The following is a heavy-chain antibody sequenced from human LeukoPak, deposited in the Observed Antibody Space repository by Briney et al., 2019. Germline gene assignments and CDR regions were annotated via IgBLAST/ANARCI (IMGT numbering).Heavy chain of an antibody. J-gene: IGHJ6*02. CDR3: AKEGYYGSGSNYYGMDV. CDR2: INSDGSST. V-gene: IGHV3-74*01. CDR1: GFTFSSYW. Sequence: PGGSLRLSCAAPGFTFSSYWMHWVRQAPGKGLVWVSRINSDGSSTSYADSVKGRFTISRDNAKNTLYLQMNSLRAEDTAVYFCAKEGYYGSGSNYYGMDVWGQGTTVAVSS. D-gene: IGHD3-10*01.